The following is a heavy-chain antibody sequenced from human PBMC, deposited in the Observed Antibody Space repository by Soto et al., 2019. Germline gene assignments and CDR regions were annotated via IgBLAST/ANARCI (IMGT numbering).Heavy chain of an antibody. D-gene: IGHD4-17*01. CDR1: GGSISSYY. CDR2: IYYSGST. J-gene: IGHJ5*02. Sequence: SETLSLTCTVSGGSISSYYWSWIRQPPGKGLEWIGYIYYSGSTNYNPSLKSRVTISVDTSKNQFSLKLSSVTAADTAVYYCARDRGYGEYDNWFDPWGQGTLVIVSS. CDR3: ARDRGYGEYDNWFDP. V-gene: IGHV4-59*01.